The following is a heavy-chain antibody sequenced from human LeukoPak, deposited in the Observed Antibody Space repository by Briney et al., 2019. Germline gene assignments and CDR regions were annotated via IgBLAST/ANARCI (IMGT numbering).Heavy chain of an antibody. D-gene: IGHD2-2*01. V-gene: IGHV1-2*06. J-gene: IGHJ5*02. CDR1: GYTFTGYY. CDR2: INPKSGDT. CDR3: ATGTSSTTNWNWFDP. Sequence: ASVKVSCKASGYTFTGYYLHWVRQAPGQGLEWIGRINPKSGDTNYAQKFQGRVTMTRDTSINTACMELTSLRSDDTAVYYCATGTSSTTNWNWFDPWGQGTLVTVSS.